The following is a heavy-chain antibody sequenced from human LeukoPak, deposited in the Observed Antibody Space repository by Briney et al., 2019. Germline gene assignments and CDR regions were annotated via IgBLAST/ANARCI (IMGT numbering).Heavy chain of an antibody. D-gene: IGHD6-13*01. CDR1: GGSISSSSYY. CDR3: ARWGLGAAAGSVFDY. V-gene: IGHV4-61*05. Sequence: SETLSLTCTVSGGSISSSSYYWGWIRQPPGKGLEWIGYIYYSGSTNYNPSLKSRVTISVDTSKNQFSLKLSSVTAADTAVYYCARWGLGAAAGSVFDYWGQGTLVTVSS. CDR2: IYYSGST. J-gene: IGHJ4*02.